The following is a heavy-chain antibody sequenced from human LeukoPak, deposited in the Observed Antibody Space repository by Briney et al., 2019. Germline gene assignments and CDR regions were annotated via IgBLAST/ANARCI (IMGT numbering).Heavy chain of an antibody. D-gene: IGHD3-3*01. V-gene: IGHV3-30*03. Sequence: GGSQRLSCAASGFTFSSYGMHWVRQAPGKGLEWVAVISYDGSNKYYADSVKGRFTISRDNSKNTLYLQMNSLRAEDTAVYYCARGGDFWSGYSRGYYMDVWGKGTTVTVSS. CDR3: ARGGDFWSGYSRGYYMDV. J-gene: IGHJ6*03. CDR1: GFTFSSYG. CDR2: ISYDGSNK.